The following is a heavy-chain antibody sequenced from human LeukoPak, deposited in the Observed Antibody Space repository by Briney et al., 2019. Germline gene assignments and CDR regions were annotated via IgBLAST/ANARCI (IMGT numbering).Heavy chain of an antibody. CDR3: GRAAYAHGLDA. CDR1: GYTFSDHY. J-gene: IGHJ6*02. V-gene: IGHV3-72*01. Sequence: QPGGSLRLSCVASGYTFSDHYMDWVRQAPGKGLEWVGRIRNKASSYTTEYAASVKGRFTVSREDSENSLFLQMNSLKTEDTAVYYCGRAAYAHGLDAWGQGTTVTVSS. D-gene: IGHD4-17*01. CDR2: IRNKASSYTT.